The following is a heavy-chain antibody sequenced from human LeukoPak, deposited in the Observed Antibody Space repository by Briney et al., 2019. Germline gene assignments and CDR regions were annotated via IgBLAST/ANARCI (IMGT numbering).Heavy chain of an antibody. D-gene: IGHD5-18*01. CDR3: ARRGYSYGIDY. CDR2: ISYDGSNK. J-gene: IGHJ4*02. CDR1: GFTFSSYA. V-gene: IGHV3-30-3*01. Sequence: GGSLRLSCAASGFTFSSYAMHWVRQAPGKGLEWVAVISYDGSNKYYADSVKGRFTISRGNSKNTLYLQMNSLRAEDTAVYYCARRGYSYGIDYWGQGTLVTVSS.